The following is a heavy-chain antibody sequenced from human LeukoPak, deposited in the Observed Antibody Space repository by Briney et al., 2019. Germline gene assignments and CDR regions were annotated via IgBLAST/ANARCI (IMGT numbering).Heavy chain of an antibody. D-gene: IGHD5-24*01. V-gene: IGHV3-43*02. CDR1: GFTFDDYA. Sequence: GGSLRLSCAASGFTFDDYAMHWVRQVPGKGLEWVSFYADSVKGRFTTSRDNSKNYLYLQINSLGTEDSALYYCAKDGRWLKVGYSSHGVDVWGQGTTVTVSS. CDR3: AKDGRWLKVGYSSHGVDV. J-gene: IGHJ6*02.